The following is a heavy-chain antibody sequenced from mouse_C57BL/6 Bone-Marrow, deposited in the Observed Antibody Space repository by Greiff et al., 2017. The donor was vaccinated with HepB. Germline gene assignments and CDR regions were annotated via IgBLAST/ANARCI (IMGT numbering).Heavy chain of an antibody. D-gene: IGHD2-3*01. CDR2: SRNKANDYTT. CDR1: GFTFSDFY. CDR3: ARAGGYFWYFDV. J-gene: IGHJ1*03. Sequence: EVQVVESGGGLVQSGRSLRLSCATSGFTFSDFYMEWVRQAPGKGLEWIAASRNKANDYTTEYSASVKGRFIVSRDTSQSILYLQMNALRAEDTAIYYCARAGGYFWYFDVWGTGTTVTVSS. V-gene: IGHV7-1*01.